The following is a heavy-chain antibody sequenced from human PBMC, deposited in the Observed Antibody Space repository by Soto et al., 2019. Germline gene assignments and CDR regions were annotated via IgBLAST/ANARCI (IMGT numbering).Heavy chain of an antibody. CDR2: ISAYNGNT. V-gene: IGHV1-18*01. CDR3: ARCSTVYCDYVLSLGY. D-gene: IGHD4-17*01. CDR1: GYTFTGYA. Sequence: QVQLVQSGAEVKKPGASVKVACRTSGYTFTGYAFSWVRQAPGQGLEWMGWISAYNGNTKYAQRFQARLTMTTETSARTAYMELGSLTSDDTAVYYCARCSTVYCDYVLSLGYWGQGTLVTVYS. J-gene: IGHJ4*02.